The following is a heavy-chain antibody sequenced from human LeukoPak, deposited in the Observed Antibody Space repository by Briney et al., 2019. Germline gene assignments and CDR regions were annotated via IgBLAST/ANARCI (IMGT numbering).Heavy chain of an antibody. Sequence: PSETLSLTCAVYGGSFSGYYWSWIRQPPGKGLEWIGEINHSGGTNYNPSLKSRGTISVDTSKKQFSLKLSSVTAADTAVYYCARVGSYYGSGSDMADPWGQGTLVTVSS. D-gene: IGHD3-10*01. CDR3: ARVGSYYGSGSDMADP. J-gene: IGHJ5*02. CDR1: GGSFSGYY. V-gene: IGHV4-34*01. CDR2: INHSGGT.